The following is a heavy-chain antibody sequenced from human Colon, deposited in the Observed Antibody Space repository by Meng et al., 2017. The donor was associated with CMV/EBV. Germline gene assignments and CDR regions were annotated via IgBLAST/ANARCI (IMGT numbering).Heavy chain of an antibody. CDR3: AAGFNRADY. CDR1: GFTFSNYW. V-gene: IGHV3-7*01. J-gene: IGHJ4*02. CDR2: IKQDGSEK. D-gene: IGHD1-14*01. Sequence: GESLKISCAASGFTFSNYWMNWIRQAPGKGLEWVAKIKQDGSEKYYVDSVKGRFTISRDNAKNTLYLQMSNLRAEDTAVYYCAAGFNRADYWGQGTLVTVSS.